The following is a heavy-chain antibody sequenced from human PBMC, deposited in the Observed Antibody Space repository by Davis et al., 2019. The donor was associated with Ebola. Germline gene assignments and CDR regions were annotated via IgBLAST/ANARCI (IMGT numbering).Heavy chain of an antibody. CDR2: IRSKAYGGTT. CDR1: GFTFGDYA. D-gene: IGHD4-23*01. V-gene: IGHV3-49*03. Sequence: GESLKISCTASGFTFGDYAMSWFRQAPGKGLEWVGFIRSKAYGGTTEYAASVKGRFTISRDDPKSIAYLQMNSLKTEDTAVYYCTRDPDYGGNSGGYYYGMDVWGQGTTVTVSS. CDR3: TRDPDYGGNSGGYYYGMDV. J-gene: IGHJ6*02.